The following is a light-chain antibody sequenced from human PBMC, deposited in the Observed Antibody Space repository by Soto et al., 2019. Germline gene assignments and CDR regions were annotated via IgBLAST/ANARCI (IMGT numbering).Light chain of an antibody. V-gene: IGKV1-39*01. CDR1: QSISTY. J-gene: IGKJ4*01. Sequence: DIQMTQSPSSLSASVGDRVTITCRASQSISTYLHWYQQKPGKAPNLLIYAASTWQSGVPSRFSGSGSGTDFTLTISSLQPEDFATYFCQHGYSTPLTFGGGTKVDIK. CDR3: QHGYSTPLT. CDR2: AAS.